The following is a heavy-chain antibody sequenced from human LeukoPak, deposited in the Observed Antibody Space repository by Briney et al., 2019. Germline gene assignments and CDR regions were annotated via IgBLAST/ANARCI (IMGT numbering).Heavy chain of an antibody. D-gene: IGHD6-13*01. CDR2: IYYSGST. CDR1: GGSISSSSYY. V-gene: IGHV4-39*01. J-gene: IGHJ4*02. Sequence: PSETLSLTCTVSGGSISSSSYYWGWIRQPPGKGLEWIGSIYYSGSTHYNPSLKSRVTISVDTSKNQFSLKLSSVTAADTAVYYCAAGYSSSKKDYWGQGTLVTVSS. CDR3: AAGYSSSKKDY.